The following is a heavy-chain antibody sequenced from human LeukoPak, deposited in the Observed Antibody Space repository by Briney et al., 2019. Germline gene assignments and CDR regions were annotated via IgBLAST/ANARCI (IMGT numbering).Heavy chain of an antibody. D-gene: IGHD6-6*01. CDR3: ARVRPGHYFDY. CDR1: GFTFSIYW. CDR2: IKEDGSEE. Sequence: PRGSLRLSCTASGFTFSIYWMSWVRQAPGKGLEWVASIKEDGSEEHYVDSVKGRFTISRGNARNSVHVQMNSLRAEDTAVYSCARVRPGHYFDYWGQGALVTVSS. J-gene: IGHJ4*02. V-gene: IGHV3-7*01.